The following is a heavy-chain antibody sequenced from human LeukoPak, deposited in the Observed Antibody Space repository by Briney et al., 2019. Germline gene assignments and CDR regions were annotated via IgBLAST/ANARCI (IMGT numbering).Heavy chain of an antibody. CDR2: ISYDGSNK. J-gene: IGHJ4*02. V-gene: IGHV3-30-3*01. D-gene: IGHD2-15*01. CDR1: GFTFSSYA. CDR3: ARPYCSGGSCLVDY. Sequence: GGSLRLSCAASGFTFSSYAMHWVRQAPGKGLEWVAVISYDGSNKYYADSVKGRFTISRDNSKNTLYLQMNSLRAEDTAVYYCARPYCSGGSCLVDYWGQGTLVTVSS.